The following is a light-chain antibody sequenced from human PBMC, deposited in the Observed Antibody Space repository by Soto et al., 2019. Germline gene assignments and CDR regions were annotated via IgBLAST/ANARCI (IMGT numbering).Light chain of an antibody. V-gene: IGKV3-15*01. CDR1: QSVSSN. CDR3: QQYNKWPFT. Sequence: EIVMTQSPATLSVSPGERATLSCRASQSVSSNLAWYQQKPGQAPRLLIYHASTRATGIPATFSGSGSGTELTLTISSLQSEDFAVYYCQQYNKWPFTFGRGTKVDIK. J-gene: IGKJ4*01. CDR2: HAS.